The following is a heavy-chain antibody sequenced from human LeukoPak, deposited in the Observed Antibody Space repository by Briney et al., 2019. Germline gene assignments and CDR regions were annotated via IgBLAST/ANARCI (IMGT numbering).Heavy chain of an antibody. CDR2: MNPNSGNT. D-gene: IGHD1-26*01. CDR1: GYTFTSYD. CDR3: ARDREGVFDP. J-gene: IGHJ5*02. V-gene: IGHV1-8*01. Sequence: ASVKVSCKASGYTFTSYDINWVRQATGQGLEWMGWMNPNSGNTGYAQKFQGRVTMTRDTSISTAYMELSRLRSDDTAVYYCARDREGVFDPWGQGTLVTVSS.